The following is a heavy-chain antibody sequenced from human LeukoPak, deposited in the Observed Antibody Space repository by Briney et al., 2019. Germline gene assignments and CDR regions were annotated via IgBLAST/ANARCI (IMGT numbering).Heavy chain of an antibody. CDR2: ISSSSSYI. V-gene: IGHV3-21*01. J-gene: IGHJ6*02. CDR3: ARVALGHYDTLTGYHMDV. CDR1: GFTFSSYS. Sequence: GGSLRLSCAASGFTFSSYSMNWVRQAPGKGLEWVSSISSSSSYIYYADSVKGRFTISRDNAKNSLYLQMNSLRAEDTAVYYCARVALGHYDTLTGYHMDVWGQGTTVTVPS. D-gene: IGHD3-9*01.